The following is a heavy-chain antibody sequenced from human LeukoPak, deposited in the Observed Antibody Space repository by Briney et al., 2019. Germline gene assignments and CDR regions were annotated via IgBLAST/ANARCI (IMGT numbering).Heavy chain of an antibody. J-gene: IGHJ5*02. CDR3: ARDMVGLAADGNWFDP. CDR1: GYTFSSYG. CDR2: IATYNSKT. Sequence: ASVKVSCKASGYTFSSYGISWVRQAPGQGLEWMGWIATYNSKTKYAEKVQGRVTMTTDTSTTTAYMELRTLRSDLTAVYYCARDMVGLAADGNWFDPWGQGTLVTVSS. D-gene: IGHD6-13*01. V-gene: IGHV1-18*01.